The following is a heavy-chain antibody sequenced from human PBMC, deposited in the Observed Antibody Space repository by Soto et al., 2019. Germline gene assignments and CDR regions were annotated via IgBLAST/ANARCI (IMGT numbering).Heavy chain of an antibody. V-gene: IGHV4-31*03. J-gene: IGHJ4*02. Sequence: SDTLSLTCTVSGGSISLGGFYWVWVLQHPGKALEWIGDIYYDGDTFFNPSLQSRLTISSDKSKNQIFLSLTSVTATDTAVYYCKRARVGASSPADFWGQGTLVTVSS. CDR1: GGSISLGGFY. CDR3: KRARVGASSPADF. D-gene: IGHD1-26*01. CDR2: IYYDGDT.